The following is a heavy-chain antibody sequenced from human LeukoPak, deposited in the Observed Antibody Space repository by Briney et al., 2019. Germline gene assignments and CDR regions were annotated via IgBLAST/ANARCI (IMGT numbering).Heavy chain of an antibody. CDR2: IYSGGST. J-gene: IGHJ4*02. CDR3: ARVGSRYSQDY. Sequence: GGSLRLSCAASGFTVSSNYMSWVRQAPGKGLEWVSVIYSGGSTYYADSVKGRFTISRDNSKNTLYLQMNSLRAEDTAVYYCARVGSRYSQDYWGQGTLVTVSS. CDR1: GFTVSSNY. D-gene: IGHD2-21*01. V-gene: IGHV3-66*01.